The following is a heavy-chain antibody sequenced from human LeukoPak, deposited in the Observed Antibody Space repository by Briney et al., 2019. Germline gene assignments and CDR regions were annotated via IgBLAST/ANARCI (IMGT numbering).Heavy chain of an antibody. V-gene: IGHV3-23*01. D-gene: IGHD5-12*01. CDR2: ISGSGGST. CDR1: GFTFSSYA. CDR3: AKDKRGWLRWYNWFDP. J-gene: IGHJ5*02. Sequence: PGGSLRLSCAASGFTFSSYAMSWVRQAPGKGLEWVSAISGSGGSTYYADSVKGRFTISRDNSKNTLYLQMNSLRAEDTAVYYCAKDKRGWLRWYNWFDPWGQGTLVTVSS.